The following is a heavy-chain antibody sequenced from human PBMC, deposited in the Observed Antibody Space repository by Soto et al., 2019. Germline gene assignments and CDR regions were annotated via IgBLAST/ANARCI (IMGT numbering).Heavy chain of an antibody. D-gene: IGHD3-22*01. CDR2: ISAYNGNT. V-gene: IGHV1-18*01. Sequence: GASVKVSCKASGYTFTSYGISWVRQAPGQGLEWMGWISAYNGNTNYAQKLQGRVTMTTDTSTSTAYMELRSLRSDDTAVYYCARDRTTLYYYDSSGYYTPFDYWGQGTLVPVSS. CDR1: GYTFTSYG. CDR3: ARDRTTLYYYDSSGYYTPFDY. J-gene: IGHJ4*02.